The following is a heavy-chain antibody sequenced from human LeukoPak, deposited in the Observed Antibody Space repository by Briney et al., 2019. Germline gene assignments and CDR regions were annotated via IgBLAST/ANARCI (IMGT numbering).Heavy chain of an antibody. J-gene: IGHJ3*02. CDR1: GYIFTSNG. Sequence: ASVKVSCKASGYIFTSNGISWVRQAPGQGLEWMGWISAYNGNTKYAQKFQGRVTITTDTSTSTAYMELRSLRSDDTAVYYCARAAWYHDSSGQAASDIWGQGTMVTVSS. V-gene: IGHV1-18*01. CDR3: ARAAWYHDSSGQAASDI. CDR2: ISAYNGNT. D-gene: IGHD3-22*01.